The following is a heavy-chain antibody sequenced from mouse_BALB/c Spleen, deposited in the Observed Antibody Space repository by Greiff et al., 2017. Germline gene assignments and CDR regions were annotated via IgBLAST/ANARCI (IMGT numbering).Heavy chain of an antibody. CDR1: GFNIKDTY. D-gene: IGHD1-1*01. V-gene: IGHV14-3*02. CDR3: AKSSSHGYLDV. J-gene: IGHJ1*01. CDR2: IDPANGNT. Sequence: VQLQQSGAELVKPGASVKLSCTASGFNIKDTYMHWVKQRPEQGLEWIGRIDPANGNTKYDPKFQGKATITADTSSNTAYLHLSSLTSEDTAVYYSAKSSSHGYLDVWGAGTTVTVSS.